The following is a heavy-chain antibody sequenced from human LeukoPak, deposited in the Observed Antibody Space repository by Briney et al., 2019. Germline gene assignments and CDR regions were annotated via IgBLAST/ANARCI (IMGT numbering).Heavy chain of an antibody. J-gene: IGHJ4*02. CDR1: GFTFSSYS. CDR2: ISSSSSYI. D-gene: IGHD3-10*01. Sequence: GGSLRLSCAASGFTFSSYSMNWVRQAPGRGLEWVSSISSSSSYIYYADSVKGRFTISRDNAKNSLYLQMNSLRAEDTAVYYCARGRFGEFLPFDYWGQGTLVTVSS. V-gene: IGHV3-21*01. CDR3: ARGRFGEFLPFDY.